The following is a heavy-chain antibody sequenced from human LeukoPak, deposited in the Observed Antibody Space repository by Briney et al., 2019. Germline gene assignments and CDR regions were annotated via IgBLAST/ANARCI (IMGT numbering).Heavy chain of an antibody. CDR3: AKKRGTTWWDLVDY. CDR2: ISGDKGNT. D-gene: IGHD1-7*01. CDR1: GHTSTNYG. J-gene: IGHJ4*02. V-gene: IGHV1-18*01. Sequence: ASVKVSCKASGHTSTNYGISWVRQAPGQGLEWMGWISGDKGNTNYPQKFQGRVTISTDTSTSTAYMELTNLRSDDTAVYYCAKKRGTTWWDLVDYWGQGTLVTVSS.